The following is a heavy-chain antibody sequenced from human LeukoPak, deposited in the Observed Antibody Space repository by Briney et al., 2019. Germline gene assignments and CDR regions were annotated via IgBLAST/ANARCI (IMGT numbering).Heavy chain of an antibody. CDR2: ISYDGSNK. Sequence: GRSLRLSCAASGFTFSSYAMHWVRQAPGKGLEWVAVISYDGSNKYYADSVKGRFTISRDNSKNTLYLQMNSLRAEDTAVYYCAMTTVTYDAFDIWGQGTMVTVSS. J-gene: IGHJ3*02. D-gene: IGHD4-17*01. CDR3: AMTTVTYDAFDI. V-gene: IGHV3-30-3*01. CDR1: GFTFSSYA.